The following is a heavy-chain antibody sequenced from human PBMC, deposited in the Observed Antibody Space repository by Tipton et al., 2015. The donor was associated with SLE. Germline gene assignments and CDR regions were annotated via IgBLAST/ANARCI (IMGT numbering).Heavy chain of an antibody. V-gene: IGHV1-46*01. J-gene: IGHJ4*02. D-gene: IGHD7-27*01. CDR3: ARGPQLGIHFDS. CDR2: IIPSAGST. Sequence: QLVQSGAEVKQPGASVKVSCKASGYTFTSYYIHWVRQAPGQGLEWMGIIIPSAGSTNYAQKFQGRVTMTRDTSTSTVYMELSSLASEDTAVYFCARGPQLGIHFDSWGQGTLVTVSS. CDR1: GYTFTSYY.